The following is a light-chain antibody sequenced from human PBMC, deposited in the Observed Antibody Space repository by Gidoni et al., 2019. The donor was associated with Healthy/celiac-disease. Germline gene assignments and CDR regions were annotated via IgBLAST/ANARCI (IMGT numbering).Light chain of an antibody. CDR2: KDS. CDR1: ALAKQY. V-gene: IGLV3-25*03. CDR3: QSAVSSTTYVV. Sequence: SYELTQPPPLSVSPGQTARITCSGDALAKQYAYWYQQKPGQAPILVMYKDSERPSGIPERFSGSSSGTTVTLTISGVQAEDEADYYCQSAVSSTTYVVFGGGTKLTVL. J-gene: IGLJ2*01.